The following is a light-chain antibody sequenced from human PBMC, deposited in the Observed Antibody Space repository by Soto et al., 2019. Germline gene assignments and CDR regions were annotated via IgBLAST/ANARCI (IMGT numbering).Light chain of an antibody. CDR2: EVS. CDR3: SSYTSGSTWV. J-gene: IGLJ3*02. V-gene: IGLV2-14*01. Sequence: QSALTQPASVSGSPGQSITISCTGTSSDVGGYNYVSWYQQYPGKAPKLMIYEVSNRPSGVSNRFSGSKSGNTASLTISGFQAEDEADYYCSSYTSGSTWVFGGGTKVTVL. CDR1: SSDVGGYNY.